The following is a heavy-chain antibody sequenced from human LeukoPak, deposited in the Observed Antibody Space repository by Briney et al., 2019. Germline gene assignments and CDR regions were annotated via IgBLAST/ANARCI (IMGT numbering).Heavy chain of an antibody. CDR1: GFSLSTSGVG. Sequence: SGPTLVNPTQTLTLTCTFSGFSLSTSGVGVGWIRQPPGRALEWLALIYLDGDKRYSPSLKSRLTITKDTSKSQVVLTMTNMDPVDTATYYCAHSGPYGSNIEVAAVIKTFYFDYWGQGSLVTVSS. D-gene: IGHD2-2*01. CDR3: AHSGPYGSNIEVAAVIKTFYFDY. V-gene: IGHV2-5*02. J-gene: IGHJ4*02. CDR2: IYLDGDK.